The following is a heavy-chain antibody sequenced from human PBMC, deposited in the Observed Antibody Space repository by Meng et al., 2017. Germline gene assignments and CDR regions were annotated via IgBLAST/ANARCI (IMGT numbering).Heavy chain of an antibody. CDR3: ARGRYFDWLSYRYYFDY. CDR1: GGSFSGYY. CDR2: INHSGSI. D-gene: IGHD3-9*01. J-gene: IGHJ4*02. V-gene: IGHV4-34*01. Sequence: QGQLQQWGAGLLKPSETLSLTCAVYGGSFSGYYWSWIRQPPGKGLEWIGEINHSGSINYNPSLKSRVTISVDTSKNQFSLKLSSVTAADTAVYYCARGRYFDWLSYRYYFDYWGQGTLVTVSS.